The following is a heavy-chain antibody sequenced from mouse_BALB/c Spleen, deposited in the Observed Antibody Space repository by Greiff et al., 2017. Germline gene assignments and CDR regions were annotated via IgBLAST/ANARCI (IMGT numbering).Heavy chain of an antibody. V-gene: IGHV1S135*01. CDR1: GYAFTSYN. D-gene: IGHD2-4*01. J-gene: IGHJ3*01. Sequence: EVKLVESGPELVKPGASVKVSCKASGYAFTSYNMYWVKQSHGKGLEWIGYIDPYNGGTSYNQKFKGKATLTVDKSSSTAYMHLNSLTSEDSAVYYCARGGITTPWFAYWGQGTLVTVSA. CDR2: IDPYNGGT. CDR3: ARGGITTPWFAY.